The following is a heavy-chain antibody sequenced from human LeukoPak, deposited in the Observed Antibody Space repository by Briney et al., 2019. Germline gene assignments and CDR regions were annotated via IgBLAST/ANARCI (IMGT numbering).Heavy chain of an antibody. V-gene: IGHV1-46*01. J-gene: IGHJ6*02. CDR3: ARQWQMGQQPYYYYYYGMDV. Sequence: ASVKVSCKASGYTFTSYYMHWVRQAPGQGLEWMGIINPSGGSTSYAQKFQGRVTMTRDTSTSTVYMGLSSLRSEDTAVYYCARQWQMGQQPYYYYYYGMDVWGQGTTVTVSS. CDR2: INPSGGST. CDR1: GYTFTSYY. D-gene: IGHD6-13*01.